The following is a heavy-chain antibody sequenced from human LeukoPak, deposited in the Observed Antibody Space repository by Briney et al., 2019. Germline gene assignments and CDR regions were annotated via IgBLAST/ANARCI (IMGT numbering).Heavy chain of an antibody. CDR1: GFTFSSYA. CDR3: ARDVGRSLFSRYSNKGVSPVY. D-gene: IGHD4-4*01. CDR2: ISYDGSNK. V-gene: IGHV3-30-3*01. Sequence: PGGSLRLSCAASGFTFSSYAMHWVRQAPGKGLEWVAVISYDGSNKYYADSVKGRFTISRDNSKNTLYLQMNSLRAEDTAVYYCARDVGRSLFSRYSNKGVSPVYWGQGTLVTVSS. J-gene: IGHJ4*02.